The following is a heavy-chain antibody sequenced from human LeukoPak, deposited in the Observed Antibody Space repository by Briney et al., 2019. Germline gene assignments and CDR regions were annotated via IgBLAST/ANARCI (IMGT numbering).Heavy chain of an antibody. CDR1: GFTFTGYY. Sequence: ASVKLSSKASGFTFTGYYIHCVRQAPGQGLEWMGGVNPNSGGTNYAQMVQGRVTMTRDTSINTAYMELSGLRSDDTAVYYCARDSYGGNWSLGYWGQGTLVTVSS. CDR3: ARDSYGGNWSLGY. D-gene: IGHD4-23*01. V-gene: IGHV1-2*02. CDR2: VNPNSGGT. J-gene: IGHJ4*02.